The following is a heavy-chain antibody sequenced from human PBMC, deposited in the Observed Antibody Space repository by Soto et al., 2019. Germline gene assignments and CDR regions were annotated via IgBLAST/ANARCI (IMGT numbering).Heavy chain of an antibody. CDR1: GITLTSYA. J-gene: IGHJ4*01. Sequence: EGWLRLSCAASGITLTSYAMVWVRQAPWKGLARASVISSGGSTYYADSVRGRFTISRDYSKDTLSLLMNSLRAEDTAAYYCARRRGDGGDFDNGARGAMGAVSS. V-gene: IGHV3-23*01. CDR3: ARRRGDGGDFDN. CDR2: ISSGGST. D-gene: IGHD4-17*01.